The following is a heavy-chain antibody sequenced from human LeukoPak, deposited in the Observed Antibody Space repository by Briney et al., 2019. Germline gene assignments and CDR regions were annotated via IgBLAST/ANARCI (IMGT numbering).Heavy chain of an antibody. CDR3: ARENYDYVWGSYRFAWFDP. J-gene: IGHJ5*02. V-gene: IGHV4-30-2*01. CDR1: GGSISSGGYS. CDR2: IYHSGST. Sequence: SETLSLTCAVSGGSISSGGYSRSWIRQPPGKGLEWIGYIYHSGSTYYNPSLRSRVTISVDRSKNQFSLKLSSVTAADTAVYYCARENYDYVWGSYRFAWFDPWGQGTLVTVSS. D-gene: IGHD3-16*02.